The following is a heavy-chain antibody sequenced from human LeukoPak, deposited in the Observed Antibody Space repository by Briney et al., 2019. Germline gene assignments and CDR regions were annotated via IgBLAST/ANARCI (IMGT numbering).Heavy chain of an antibody. CDR3: ARDRRARRGLTTTVTDYYGMDV. CDR1: GFTVSSNY. J-gene: IGHJ6*02. Sequence: GGSLRLSCAASGFTVSSNYVSWVRQAPGKGLEWVSVIYSDSSTFYAASVRGRFTISRDISKNTLYLQMSSLRPEDTAVYYCARDRRARRGLTTTVTDYYGMDVWGQGTTVTVSS. CDR2: IYSDSST. V-gene: IGHV3-53*01. D-gene: IGHD4-17*01.